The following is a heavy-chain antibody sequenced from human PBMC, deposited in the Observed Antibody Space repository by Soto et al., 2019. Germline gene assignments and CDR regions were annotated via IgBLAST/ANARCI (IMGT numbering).Heavy chain of an antibody. CDR3: AKDPEGGNHYFDH. V-gene: IGHV3-30*18. Sequence: QVQLVESGGGVVQPGRSLRLSCAASGFTFSAYGMHWVRQAPGRGLEWVAIISHDGSYKAYADSVKGRFTIARDNSKGAVYLLLNRLRPDDSALYYWAKDPEGGNHYFDHWGQGTQVTVSS. CDR2: ISHDGSYK. J-gene: IGHJ4*02. D-gene: IGHD2-15*01. CDR1: GFTFSAYG.